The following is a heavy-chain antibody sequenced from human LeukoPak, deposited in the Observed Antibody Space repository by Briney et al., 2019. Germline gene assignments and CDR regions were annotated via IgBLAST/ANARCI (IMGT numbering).Heavy chain of an antibody. V-gene: IGHV1-69*04. J-gene: IGHJ4*02. Sequence: GASVKVSCKASGGTFSSYAISWVRQAPGQGLEWMGRIIPIFGIANYAQKFQGRVTITADKSTSTAYMELSSLRSEDTAVYYCAREWERGFDYWGQGTLVIVSS. CDR3: AREWERGFDY. D-gene: IGHD1-26*01. CDR1: GGTFSSYA. CDR2: IIPIFGIA.